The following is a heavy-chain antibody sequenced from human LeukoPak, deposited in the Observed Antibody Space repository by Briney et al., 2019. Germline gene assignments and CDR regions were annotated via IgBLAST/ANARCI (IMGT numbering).Heavy chain of an antibody. D-gene: IGHD6-19*01. V-gene: IGHV3-23*01. J-gene: IGHJ4*02. CDR3: ARRSGIAVAGAFDY. CDR1: GFTFSNYA. Sequence: GGSLRLSCAASGFTFSNYAMRWVRQAPGKGLEWVSGISGSGDSTYYADSVKGRFTISRDNSKNTLYLQMNSLRAENTAVYYCARRSGIAVAGAFDYWGQGTLVTVSS. CDR2: ISGSGDST.